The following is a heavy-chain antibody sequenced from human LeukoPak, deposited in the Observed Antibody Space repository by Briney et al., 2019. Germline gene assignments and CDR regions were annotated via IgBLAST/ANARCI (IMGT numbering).Heavy chain of an antibody. J-gene: IGHJ4*02. CDR2: IREDGSEK. CDR1: GFTFSNYW. V-gene: IGHV3-7*01. Sequence: GGSLRLSCAASGFTFSNYWMSWVRQAPGKGLEWVANIREDGSEKYYVDSVKGQFTISRDNAKNSLFLQMDSLRAEDTAVYYCARDLYYFDYWGQGTLVTVSS. CDR3: ARDLYYFDY.